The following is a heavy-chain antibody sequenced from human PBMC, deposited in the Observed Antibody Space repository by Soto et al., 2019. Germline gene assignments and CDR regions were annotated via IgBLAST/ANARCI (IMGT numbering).Heavy chain of an antibody. V-gene: IGHV3-33*01. D-gene: IGHD3-16*01. CDR3: ARDGGSHGPSYFDS. CDR1: GSTFSNYG. CDR2: IWYDGSNK. J-gene: IGHJ4*02. Sequence: VQLGESGGGVVQPGTSLRLSCVASGSTFSNYGMHWVRQAPGKGPQWVAVIWYDGSNKSYGESVKGRFTISRDNSKNTLYLDINSLRAEDTAVYYCARDGGSHGPSYFDSWGQGSLVIVSS.